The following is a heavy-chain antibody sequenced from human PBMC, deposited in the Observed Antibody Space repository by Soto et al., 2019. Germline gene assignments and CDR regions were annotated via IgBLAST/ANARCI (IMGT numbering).Heavy chain of an antibody. CDR3: ARELITMIVVVILPDYYYGMDV. CDR2: INHSGSA. CDR1: GGSFSGYY. J-gene: IGHJ6*02. V-gene: IGHV4-34*01. D-gene: IGHD3-22*01. Sequence: SETLSLTCAVYGGSFSGYYWSWIRQPPGKGLEWIGEINHSGSANYNPSLKSRVTISVDTSKNQFSLKLSSVTAADTAVYYCARELITMIVVVILPDYYYGMDVWGQGTTVTVSS.